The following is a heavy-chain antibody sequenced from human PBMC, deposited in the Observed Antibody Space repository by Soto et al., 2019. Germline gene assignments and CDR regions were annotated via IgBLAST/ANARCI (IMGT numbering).Heavy chain of an antibody. D-gene: IGHD6-19*01. Sequence: SETLSLTXTVSGGSVSSGSYYWNWVRQPPGKGLQWIGYTHHSGSTNYNPSLQSRVTISVDTSKNQFSLRLSSVTAADTAVYYCARETITVAPRSYFDYWGQGNMVTVSS. J-gene: IGHJ4*02. CDR3: ARETITVAPRSYFDY. CDR2: THHSGST. CDR1: GGSVSSGSYY. V-gene: IGHV4-61*01.